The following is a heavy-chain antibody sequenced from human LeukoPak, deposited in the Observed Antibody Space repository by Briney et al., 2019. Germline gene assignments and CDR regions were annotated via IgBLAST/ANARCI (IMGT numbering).Heavy chain of an antibody. Sequence: SETLSLTCTVSGGSLSSGSYYWSWIRQPAGKGLEWIGRIYTSGSTNYNPSLKSRVTISVDTSKNQFSLKLSSVTAADTAVYYCARGLAARRIVRYYHYMDVWGKGTTVTVSS. CDR3: ARGLAARRIVRYYHYMDV. J-gene: IGHJ6*03. CDR1: GGSLSSGSYY. D-gene: IGHD6-6*01. V-gene: IGHV4-61*02. CDR2: IYTSGST.